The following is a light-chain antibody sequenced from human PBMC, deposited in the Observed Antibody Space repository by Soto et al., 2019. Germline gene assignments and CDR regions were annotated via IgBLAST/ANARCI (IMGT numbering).Light chain of an antibody. CDR2: GNS. J-gene: IGLJ2*01. CDR3: HSYDSSLSGVV. V-gene: IGLV1-40*01. CDR1: SSNIGAGYD. Sequence: QSVLTQPPSVSGAPGQRVTISCTGSSSNIGAGYDVHWYQQLPGTAPKLLIYGNSNRPSGVPDRFSGSKSGTSASLAITGRHDEDEADYYCHSYDSSLSGVVFGGGTKLTVL.